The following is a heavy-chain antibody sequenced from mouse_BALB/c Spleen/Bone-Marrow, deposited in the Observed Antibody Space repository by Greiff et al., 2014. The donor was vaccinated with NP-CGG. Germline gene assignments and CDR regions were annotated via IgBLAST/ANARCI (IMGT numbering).Heavy chain of an antibody. J-gene: IGHJ1*01. D-gene: IGHD2-14*01. V-gene: IGHV14-3*02. CDR2: IDPANGNT. CDR1: GFNIKDTY. CDR3: ASYGYAWYFDV. Sequence: VQLQQSGAELVKPGASVKLSCTASGFNIKDTYMHWVKQRPEQGLEWIGRIDPANGNTKYDPKFQGKATITADTSSNTAYLQLSSLTSEDTAVYYCASYGYAWYFDVWGAGTTVTVSS.